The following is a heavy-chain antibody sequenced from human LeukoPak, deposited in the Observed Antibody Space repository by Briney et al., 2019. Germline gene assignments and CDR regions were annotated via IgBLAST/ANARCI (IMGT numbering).Heavy chain of an antibody. V-gene: IGHV1-18*04. D-gene: IGHD5-18*01. J-gene: IGHJ6*03. CDR3: ARDSGGTAMVPPRGIDYYMDV. CDR1: GYTFTSYY. CDR2: ISAYNGNT. Sequence: GASVKVSCKASGYTFTSYYMHWVRQAPGQGLEWMGWISAYNGNTNYAQKLQGRVTMTTDTSTSTAYMELRSLRSDDTAVYYCARDSGGTAMVPPRGIDYYMDVWGKGTTVTVSS.